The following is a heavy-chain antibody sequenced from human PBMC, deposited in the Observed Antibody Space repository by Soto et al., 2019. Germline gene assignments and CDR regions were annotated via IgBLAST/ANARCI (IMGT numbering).Heavy chain of an antibody. Sequence: PVGSPRLCGGVYVCPFGSYCMRWVRTAPVKGVEWVAVISYDGSNKYYADSVKGRFTISRDNSKNTLYLQMNSLRDEDTAVYYCARGEGYYDSAGYWGNFDYWGQGTLVTGSS. J-gene: IGHJ4*02. CDR2: ISYDGSNK. V-gene: IGHV3-30*03. CDR3: ARGEGYYDSAGYWGNFDY. D-gene: IGHD3-22*01. CDR1: VCPFGSYC.